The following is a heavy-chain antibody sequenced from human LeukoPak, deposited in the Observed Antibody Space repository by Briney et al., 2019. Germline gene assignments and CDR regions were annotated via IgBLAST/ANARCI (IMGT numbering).Heavy chain of an antibody. J-gene: IGHJ4*02. CDR3: ARRPYYYDGFDY. V-gene: IGHV1-69*06. D-gene: IGHD3-22*01. CDR1: GYTYTSYY. Sequence: ASVKVSCKASGYTYTSYYIHWVRQAPGQGLEWMGGIIPIFGTANYAQKFQGRVTITADKSTSTAYMELSSLRSEDTAVYYCARRPYYYDGFDYWGQGTLVTVSS. CDR2: IIPIFGTA.